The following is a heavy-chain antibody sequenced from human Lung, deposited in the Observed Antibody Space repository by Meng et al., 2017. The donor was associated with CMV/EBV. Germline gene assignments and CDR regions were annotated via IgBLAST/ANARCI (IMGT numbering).Heavy chain of an antibody. V-gene: IGHV3-15*07. Sequence: SRAVSGLTVSNVYMNWVRQAPGKGLEWVGRIKRKTEGGTTDYAAPVRGRFTISRDESRNTVDLQMNSLNADDTAVYYCSYGAGYYFDYWGQGTLVTVSS. CDR2: IKRKTEGGTT. CDR3: SYGAGYYFDY. J-gene: IGHJ4*02. D-gene: IGHD4-17*01. CDR1: GLTVSNVY.